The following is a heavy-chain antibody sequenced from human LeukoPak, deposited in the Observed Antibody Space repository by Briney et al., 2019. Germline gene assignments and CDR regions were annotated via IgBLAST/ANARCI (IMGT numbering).Heavy chain of an antibody. CDR3: AKDEWSSVVPAASWFDP. J-gene: IGHJ5*02. D-gene: IGHD2-2*01. CDR2: ISGSGGST. Sequence: GGSLRLSCAASGFTFSSYGMHWVRQAPGKGLEWVSAISGSGGSTYYADSVKGRFTISRDNSKNTLYLQMNSLRAEDTAVYYCAKDEWSSVVPAASWFDPWGQGTLVTVSS. CDR1: GFTFSSYG. V-gene: IGHV3-23*01.